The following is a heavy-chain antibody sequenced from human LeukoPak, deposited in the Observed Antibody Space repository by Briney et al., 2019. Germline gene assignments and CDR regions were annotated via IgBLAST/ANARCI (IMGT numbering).Heavy chain of an antibody. V-gene: IGHV1-46*01. Sequence: EASVNVSCKASGYTFTSYYMHWVRQAPGQGLGWMGIINPSGGSTSYAQKFQGWVTMTRDTSISTAYMELSRLRSDDTAVYYCARAGRYCSGGSCYSDYNWFGPWGQGTLVTVSS. D-gene: IGHD2-15*01. CDR1: GYTFTSYY. CDR3: ARAGRYCSGGSCYSDYNWFGP. CDR2: INPSGGST. J-gene: IGHJ5*02.